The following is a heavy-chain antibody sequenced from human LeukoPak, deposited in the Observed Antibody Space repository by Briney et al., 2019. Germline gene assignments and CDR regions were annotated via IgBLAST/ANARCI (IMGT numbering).Heavy chain of an antibody. Sequence: ASVTVSFTASGYTFTSYDINWVRQAAGQGREWMGWMNHNSGNTGYAQKFQGRVTMTRNTSISTAYMELSSLRSEDTAVYYCARGPGRASPRRWRRPYYFDYWGQGTLVTVSS. V-gene: IGHV1-8*01. CDR3: ARGPGRASPRRWRRPYYFDY. CDR2: MNHNSGNT. D-gene: IGHD5-24*01. J-gene: IGHJ4*02. CDR1: GYTFTSYD.